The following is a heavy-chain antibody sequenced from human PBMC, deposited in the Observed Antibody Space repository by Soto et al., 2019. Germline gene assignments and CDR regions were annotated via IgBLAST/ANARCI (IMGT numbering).Heavy chain of an antibody. V-gene: IGHV4-34*01. CDR1: GGSFSG. CDR2: INHSGST. Sequence: SETLSLTCAVYGGSFSGWIRQPPGKGLEWIGEINHSGSTNYNPSLKSRVTISVDTSKNQFSLKLSSVTAADTAVYYCARAGSSKAAAGTFDYWGQGTLVTVSS. CDR3: ARAGSSKAAAGTFDY. D-gene: IGHD6-13*01. J-gene: IGHJ4*02.